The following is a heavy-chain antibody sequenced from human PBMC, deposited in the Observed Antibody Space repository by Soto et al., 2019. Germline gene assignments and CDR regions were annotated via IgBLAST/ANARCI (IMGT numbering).Heavy chain of an antibody. D-gene: IGHD4-17*01. Sequence: ASVKVSCKASGYTFTSYAMHWVRQAPGQGLEWMGWINAGNGNTKYSQKFQGRVTITRDTSASTAYMELSSLRSEDTAVYYCARDQYILGYTVTTIWYYYYMDVWGKGTTVTLSS. CDR1: GYTFTSYA. CDR2: INAGNGNT. V-gene: IGHV1-3*01. J-gene: IGHJ6*03. CDR3: ARDQYILGYTVTTIWYYYYMDV.